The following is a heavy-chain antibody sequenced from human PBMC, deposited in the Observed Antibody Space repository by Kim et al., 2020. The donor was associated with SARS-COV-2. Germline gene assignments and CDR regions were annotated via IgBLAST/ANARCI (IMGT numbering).Heavy chain of an antibody. J-gene: IGHJ4*02. CDR1: GFTFSNAW. CDR2: IKSKTDGGTT. CDR3: TTSFISDRGSFRSQTWGWYYYDSSGYYYLETDY. D-gene: IGHD3-22*01. V-gene: IGHV3-15*01. Sequence: GGSLRLSCAASGFTFSNAWMSWVRQAPGKGLEWVGRIKSKTDGGTTEYAAPVKGRFTISRDDSKNTLYLQMNSLKTEDTAVYYCTTSFISDRGSFRSQTWGWYYYDSSGYYYLETDYWGQGTLVTVSS.